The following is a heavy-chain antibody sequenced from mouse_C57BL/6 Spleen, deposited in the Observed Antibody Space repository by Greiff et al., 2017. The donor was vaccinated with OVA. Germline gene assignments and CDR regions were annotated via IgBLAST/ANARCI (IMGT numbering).Heavy chain of an antibody. D-gene: IGHD2-5*01. CDR1: GYTFTSYW. CDR3: ARGDSNPSWFAY. J-gene: IGHJ3*01. CDR2: IDPNSGGT. V-gene: IGHV1-72*01. Sequence: VQLQQPGAELVKPGASVKLSCKASGYTFTSYWMHWVKQRPGRDLAWIGRIDPNSGGTKYNEKFKSKATLTVDKPSSTAYMQLSSLTSEDSAVYYCARGDSNPSWFAYWGQGTLVTVSA.